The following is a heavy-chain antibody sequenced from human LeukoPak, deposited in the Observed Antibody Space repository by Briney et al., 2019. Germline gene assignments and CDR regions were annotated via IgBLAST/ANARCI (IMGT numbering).Heavy chain of an antibody. CDR3: AREHPIGSGYEFDY. V-gene: IGHV3-30*02. Sequence: GGSLRLSCAASGFTFNTYGMHWVRQAPDKGLEWVAFIRYDGADKYYADSVKGRFTISRDNAKNSLYLQMNSLRAEHTAVYYCAREHPIGSGYEFDYWGQGTLVTVSS. D-gene: IGHD5-12*01. CDR1: GFTFNTYG. J-gene: IGHJ4*02. CDR2: IRYDGADK.